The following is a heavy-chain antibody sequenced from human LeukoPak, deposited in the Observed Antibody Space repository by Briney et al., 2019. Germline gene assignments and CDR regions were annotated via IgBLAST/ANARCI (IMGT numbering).Heavy chain of an antibody. V-gene: IGHV5-51*01. J-gene: IGHJ4*02. D-gene: IGHD3-10*01. CDR1: GYSITTHW. Sequence: GESLKISCKGSGYSITTHWPGWGRRMAGKSLEWMGIIYPGDSETRYSPSFQGQVTISADKSISTAYLQWSSLKASDTAMYFCGRRLFGSGSYYIDKWGQGTLVTVSS. CDR3: GRRLFGSGSYYIDK. CDR2: IYPGDSET.